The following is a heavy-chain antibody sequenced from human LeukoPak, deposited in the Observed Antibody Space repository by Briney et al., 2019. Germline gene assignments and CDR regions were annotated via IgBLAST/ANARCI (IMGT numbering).Heavy chain of an antibody. J-gene: IGHJ4*02. D-gene: IGHD3-16*01. Sequence: ASVKVSCKASGYTFTGYYMHWVRQAPGQGLEWMGWINPNSGGTNYAQKFQGRVTMTRDKSISTAYLQWSSLKASDTAMYYCARGGSPTDYWGQGTLVTVSS. CDR1: GYTFTGYY. V-gene: IGHV1-2*02. CDR2: INPNSGGT. CDR3: ARGGSPTDY.